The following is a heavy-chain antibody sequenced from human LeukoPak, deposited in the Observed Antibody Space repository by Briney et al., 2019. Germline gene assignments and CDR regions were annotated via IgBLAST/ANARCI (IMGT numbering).Heavy chain of an antibody. D-gene: IGHD3-16*01. CDR2: IYSDGGT. Sequence: SETLSLTCTVSGDSMSRDHYFWGWIRQPPGQKLEWIGSIYSDGGTHYNPSFNSRLTISADMSRNQFSLNLRSVTAADTAVYFCVRDGGNWDVHYWGQGTLVTVSS. V-gene: IGHV4-39*07. CDR1: GDSMSRDHYF. J-gene: IGHJ4*02. CDR3: VRDGGNWDVHY.